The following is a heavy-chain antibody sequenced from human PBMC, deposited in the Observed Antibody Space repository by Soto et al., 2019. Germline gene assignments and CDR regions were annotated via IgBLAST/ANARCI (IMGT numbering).Heavy chain of an antibody. CDR3: ARDLAPSIAAVFDY. D-gene: IGHD6-6*01. CDR1: GFTFSSYG. Sequence: GGSLRLSCAASGFTFSSYGMHWVRQAPGKGLEGVAVIWYDGSNKYYADSVKGRFTISRDNSKNTLYLQMNSLRAEDTAVYYCARDLAPSIAAVFDYWGQGTLVTVSS. V-gene: IGHV3-33*01. J-gene: IGHJ4*02. CDR2: IWYDGSNK.